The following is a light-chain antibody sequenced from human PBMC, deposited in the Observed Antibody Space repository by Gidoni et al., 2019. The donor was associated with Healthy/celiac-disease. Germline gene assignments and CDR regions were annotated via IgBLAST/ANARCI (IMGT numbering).Light chain of an antibody. V-gene: IGLV3-19*01. CDR2: GKN. Sequence: SSEVTQDRGSSVALRKTVRITCQGDSLRSYYARWYQQKPGQATVLVIYGKNRRPSGIPGRSAGSSAGNTASLTITGAQEEEEDDYCWNSRGSSGKWVFGTVTKVTVL. J-gene: IGLJ1*01. CDR3: NSRGSSGKWV. CDR1: SLRSYY.